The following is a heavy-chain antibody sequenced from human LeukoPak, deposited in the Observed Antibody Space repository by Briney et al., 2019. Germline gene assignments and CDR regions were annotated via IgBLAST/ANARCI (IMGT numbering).Heavy chain of an antibody. CDR3: ARGYYYDSSGSY. CDR2: ISSSGSTI. D-gene: IGHD3-22*01. Sequence: SGGSLRLSCAASGFTFSSYEMNWVRQAPGKGLEWVSYISSSGSTIYYADSVKGRFTISRDNAKNSLYLQMNSLRAEDTAVYYCARGYYYDSSGSYWGQGTLVTVSS. J-gene: IGHJ4*02. CDR1: GFTFSSYE. V-gene: IGHV3-48*03.